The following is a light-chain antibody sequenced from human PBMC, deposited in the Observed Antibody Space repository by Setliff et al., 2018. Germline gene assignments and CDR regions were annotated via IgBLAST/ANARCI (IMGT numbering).Light chain of an antibody. V-gene: IGLV2-14*02. CDR2: EVT. Sequence: QSALTQPASASGSPGQSITISCTGSSSDVGNYKDVSWYQQHPGKAPKLIIYEVTKRPSGVSNRFSGSKSGNTASLTIFGLQAEDEADYYCSSYTGNTVIFAAGTKVTVL. CDR1: SSDVGNYKD. J-gene: IGLJ1*01. CDR3: SSYTGNTVI.